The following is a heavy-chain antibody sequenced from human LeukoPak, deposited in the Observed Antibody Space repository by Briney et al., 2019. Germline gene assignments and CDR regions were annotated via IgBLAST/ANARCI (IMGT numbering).Heavy chain of an antibody. V-gene: IGHV3-21*01. D-gene: IGHD3-22*01. CDR3: ARDDSHGYHFFDS. Sequence: PGGSLRLSCAASGFTFSSYSMNWIRQAPGKGLEWVSSICGSGEFIYYGDSVKGRVTISRDNGKNSLYLQMNSVRPEDMAVYYCARDDSHGYHFFDSWGRGTLVTVSS. CDR1: GFTFSSYS. CDR2: ICGSGEFI. J-gene: IGHJ4*02.